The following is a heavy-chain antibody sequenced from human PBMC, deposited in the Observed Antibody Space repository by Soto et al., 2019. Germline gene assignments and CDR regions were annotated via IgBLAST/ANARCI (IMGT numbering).Heavy chain of an antibody. CDR2: ISYDGSNK. CDR3: VRSMIIVVRLIGLDY. J-gene: IGHJ4*02. Sequence: PGGSLRLSCGASGFTFRSYAMHWVRQTPGKGLEWVAVISYDGSNKHYADSVKGRFSISRDNSKNMLYLQMDSLSTEDTAVYYCVRSMIIVVRLIGLDYWGQGPLVTVSS. V-gene: IGHV3-30-3*01. D-gene: IGHD3-22*01. CDR1: GFTFRSYA.